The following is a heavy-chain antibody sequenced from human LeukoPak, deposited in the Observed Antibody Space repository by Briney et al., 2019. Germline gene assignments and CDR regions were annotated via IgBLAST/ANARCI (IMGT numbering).Heavy chain of an antibody. CDR2: IHPSGML. D-gene: IGHD3-22*01. CDR3: SRGLDSRKLGY. Sequence: SETLSLTCTVSGASFNSDDQYWNWIRQSPGKGLEWMGSIHPSGMLYNNPSLESRVTMSRDTSKNQFFLNLNSVTAADTAVYFCSRGLDSRKLGYWGQGILVTVSS. V-gene: IGHV4-31*03. CDR1: GASFNSDDQY. J-gene: IGHJ4*02.